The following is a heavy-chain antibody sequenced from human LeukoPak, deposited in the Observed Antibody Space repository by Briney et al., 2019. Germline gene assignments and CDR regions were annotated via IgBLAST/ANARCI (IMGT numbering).Heavy chain of an antibody. V-gene: IGHV1-46*01. Sequence: ASVKVSCKASGYTFTSYYMHWVRQAPGQGLEWMGIINPSGGSTSYAQKFQGRVTMTRDMSTSTVYMELSSLRSEDTAVYYCARAAKGKASNYYMDVWGKGTTVTVSS. J-gene: IGHJ6*03. CDR2: INPSGGST. D-gene: IGHD2-21*01. CDR3: ARAAKGKASNYYMDV. CDR1: GYTFTSYY.